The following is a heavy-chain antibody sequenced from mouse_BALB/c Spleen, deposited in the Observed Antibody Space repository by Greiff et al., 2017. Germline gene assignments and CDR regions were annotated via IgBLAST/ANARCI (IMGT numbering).Heavy chain of an antibody. Sequence: EVKVEESGGGLVQPGGSMKLSCVASGFTFSNYWMNWVRQSPEKGLEWVAEIRLKSNNYATHYAESVKGRFTISRDDSKSSVYLQMNNLRAEDTGIYYCTRGGSSYAMDYWGQGTSVTVSS. D-gene: IGHD1-1*01. J-gene: IGHJ4*01. CDR1: GFTFSNYW. V-gene: IGHV6-6*02. CDR2: IRLKSNNYAT. CDR3: TRGGSSYAMDY.